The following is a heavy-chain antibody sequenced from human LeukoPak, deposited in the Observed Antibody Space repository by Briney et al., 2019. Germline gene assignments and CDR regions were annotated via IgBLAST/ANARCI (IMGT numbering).Heavy chain of an antibody. CDR1: GDSISSGFF. D-gene: IGHD6-13*01. CDR2: VYRTGKT. CDR3: ARDKDLPPPPGIGAGPRLTWFDP. V-gene: IGHV4-38-2*02. J-gene: IGHJ5*02. Sequence: SDTLSLTCTVSGDSISSGFFWGWIRQSPDKGLEWIGSVYRTGKTYSEASLKSRVTISVATSRNQFSLELRSVTAADTAIYYCARDKDLPPPPGIGAGPRLTWFDPWGQGTRVTVSS.